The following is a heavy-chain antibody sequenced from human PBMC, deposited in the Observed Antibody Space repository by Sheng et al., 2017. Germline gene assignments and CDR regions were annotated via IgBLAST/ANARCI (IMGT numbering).Heavy chain of an antibody. CDR3: ARAETYSSSWYYFDY. CDR2: ISSSGSTI. CDR1: GFTFSSYE. D-gene: IGHD6-13*01. J-gene: IGHJ4*02. Sequence: EVQLVESGGGLVQPGGSLRLSCAASGFTFSSYEMNWVRQAPGKGLEWVSYISSSGSTIYYADSVKGRFTISRDNAKNSLYLQMNSLRAEDTAVYYCARAETYSSSWYYFDYWGQGTLVTVSS. V-gene: IGHV3-48*03.